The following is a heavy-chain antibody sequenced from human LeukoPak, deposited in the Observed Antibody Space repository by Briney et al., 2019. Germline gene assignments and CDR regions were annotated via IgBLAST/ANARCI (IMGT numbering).Heavy chain of an antibody. CDR1: GFTFSSYG. CDR3: AKDHLVGYSSSGLY. D-gene: IGHD6-13*01. Sequence: GGSLRLSCAASGFTFSSYGMHWVRQAPGKGLEWVAVISYDGSNKYYADSVKGRFTISRDNSKNTLYLQMNSLRAEDTAVYYCAKDHLVGYSSSGLYWGQGTLVTVSS. V-gene: IGHV3-30*18. J-gene: IGHJ4*02. CDR2: ISYDGSNK.